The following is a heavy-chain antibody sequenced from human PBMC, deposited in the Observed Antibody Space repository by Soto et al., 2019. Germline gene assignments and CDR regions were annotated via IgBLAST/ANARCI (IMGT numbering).Heavy chain of an antibody. CDR1: GFTFSSYA. CDR3: AKGRHWLYSSSPEDYFDY. J-gene: IGHJ4*02. CDR2: ISGSGGST. Sequence: GGSLRLSCAASGFTFSSYAMSWVRQAPGKGLEWVSAISGSGGSTYYADSVKGRFTISRDNSKNTLYLQMNSLRAEDTAVYYCAKGRHWLYSSSPEDYFDYWGQGTLVTVSS. D-gene: IGHD6-6*01. V-gene: IGHV3-23*01.